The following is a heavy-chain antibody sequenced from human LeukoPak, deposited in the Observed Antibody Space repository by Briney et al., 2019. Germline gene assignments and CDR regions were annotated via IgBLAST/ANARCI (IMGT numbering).Heavy chain of an antibody. D-gene: IGHD3-3*01. V-gene: IGHV3-23*01. Sequence: GGSPRLSCAASGFTFSSYAMSWVRQAPGKGLEWVSAISGSGGSTYYADSVKGRFTISRDNSKNTLYLQMNSLRAEDTAVYYCAKDLVYDFWSGYSHRAFDIWGQGTMVTVSS. CDR1: GFTFSSYA. J-gene: IGHJ3*02. CDR2: ISGSGGST. CDR3: AKDLVYDFWSGYSHRAFDI.